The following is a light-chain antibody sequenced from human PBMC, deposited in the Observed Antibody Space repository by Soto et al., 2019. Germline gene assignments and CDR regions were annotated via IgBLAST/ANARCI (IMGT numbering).Light chain of an antibody. Sequence: VVVTQPPLSLPVPLVQAASVFFRSGQSLXYSDGSTYLSWFQQRPGQSPGRLIYKVSNRDAGVPDRFSGSGSGTEFTLKISRVEAEDVGVDTYMQGKHWTPLTFGQGTRLEIK. V-gene: IGKV2-30*01. J-gene: IGKJ5*01. CDR3: MQGKHWTPLT. CDR1: QSLXYSDGSTY. CDR2: KVS.